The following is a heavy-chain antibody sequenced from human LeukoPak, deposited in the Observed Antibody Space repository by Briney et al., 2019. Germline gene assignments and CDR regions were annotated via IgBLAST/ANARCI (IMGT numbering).Heavy chain of an antibody. J-gene: IGHJ3*02. CDR3: ARVPYCGGDCYGDAFDI. CDR1: GYIFTSYG. CDR2: ISAYNGNT. V-gene: IGHV1-18*01. Sequence: ASVKVSCKASGYIFTSYGISWVRQAPGQGLEWMGWISAYNGNTNYAQRLQGRVTMTTDTSTSTAYMELRSLRSDDTAVYYCARVPYCGGDCYGDAFDIWGQGTMVTVSS. D-gene: IGHD2-21*02.